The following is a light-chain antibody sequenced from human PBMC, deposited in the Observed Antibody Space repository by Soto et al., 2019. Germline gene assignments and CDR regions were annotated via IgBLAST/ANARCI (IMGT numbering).Light chain of an antibody. J-gene: IGLJ1*01. Sequence: QSALTQPPSASGSLGQSVTISCTGTSSDVGAYNYVSWYQQHPGEAPKLMIYEVTSRPSGVPDRFSGSKSGNTASLNVSGLQADVEADYYCSSYADYTGYVFGTGAK. V-gene: IGLV2-8*01. CDR1: SSDVGAYNY. CDR2: EVT. CDR3: SSYADYTGYV.